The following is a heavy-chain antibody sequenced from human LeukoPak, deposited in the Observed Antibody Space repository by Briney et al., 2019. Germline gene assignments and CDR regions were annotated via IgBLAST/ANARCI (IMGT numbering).Heavy chain of an antibody. CDR3: ARDLQVSGSPDY. D-gene: IGHD1-26*01. CDR1: GGTFSSYA. CDR2: IIPIFGTA. V-gene: IGHV1-69*05. J-gene: IGHJ4*02. Sequence: ASVKVSCKASGGTFSSYAISWVRQAPGQGLEWMGGIIPIFGTANYAQKLQGRVTMTTDTSTSTAYMELRSLRSDDTAVYYCARDLQVSGSPDYWGQGTLVTVSS.